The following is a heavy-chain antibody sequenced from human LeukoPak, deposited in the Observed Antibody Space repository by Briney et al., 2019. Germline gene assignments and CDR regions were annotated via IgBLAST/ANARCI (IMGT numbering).Heavy chain of an antibody. CDR3: ARDPAAAGTVWFDP. Sequence: KSGGSLSLSCAASGFTFSSYAMNWVRQAPGKGLEWVSSITTSSSYIYYADSVKGRFTISRDDAKNSLYLQMNSLRAEDTAVYYCARDPAAAGTVWFDPWGQGTLVTVSS. D-gene: IGHD6-13*01. V-gene: IGHV3-21*01. J-gene: IGHJ5*02. CDR2: ITTSSSYI. CDR1: GFTFSSYA.